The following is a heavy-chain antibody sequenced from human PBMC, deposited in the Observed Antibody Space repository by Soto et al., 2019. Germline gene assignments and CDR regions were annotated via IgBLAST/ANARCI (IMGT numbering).Heavy chain of an antibody. Sequence: QVQLVQSGAEVKKPGASVKVSCKASGYTFTSYGINWVRQATGQGLEWMGWMNPNSGNTGYAQKFQGRVTMTRNTSISTAYMELSSLRSEDTAVYYCARGYYGSGSYYIRWFDPWGQGTLVTVSS. V-gene: IGHV1-8*02. J-gene: IGHJ5*02. CDR2: MNPNSGNT. CDR1: GYTFTSYG. CDR3: ARGYYGSGSYYIRWFDP. D-gene: IGHD3-10*01.